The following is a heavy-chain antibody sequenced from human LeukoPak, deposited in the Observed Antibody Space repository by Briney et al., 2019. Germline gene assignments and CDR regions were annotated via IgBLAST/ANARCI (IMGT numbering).Heavy chain of an antibody. J-gene: IGHJ4*02. CDR2: IYSGDSDT. CDR1: GYGFTSYW. D-gene: IGHD6-13*01. V-gene: IGHV5-51*01. Sequence: GVSLQISSQGSGYGFTSYWIGWVRPVPGKGREWRGIIYSGDSDTRYSPSFQGQVNISADKSISTAYLQWSSLKASDTAMYYCATYEPGYSSSWYLDYWGQGTLVTVSS. CDR3: ATYEPGYSSSWYLDY.